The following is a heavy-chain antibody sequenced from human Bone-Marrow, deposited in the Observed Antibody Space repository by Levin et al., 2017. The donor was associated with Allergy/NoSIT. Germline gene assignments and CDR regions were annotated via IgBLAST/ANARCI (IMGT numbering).Heavy chain of an antibody. V-gene: IGHV4-31*03. CDR3: AREKTWKRAEKLLWFGELLFDAFDI. D-gene: IGHD3-10*01. Sequence: SCTVSGGSISSGGYYWSWIRQHPGKGLEWIGYIYYSGSTYYNPSLKSRVTISVDTSKNQFSLKLSSVTAADTAVYYCAREKTWKRAEKLLWFGELLFDAFDIWGQGTMVTVSS. J-gene: IGHJ3*02. CDR2: IYYSGST. CDR1: GGSISSGGYY.